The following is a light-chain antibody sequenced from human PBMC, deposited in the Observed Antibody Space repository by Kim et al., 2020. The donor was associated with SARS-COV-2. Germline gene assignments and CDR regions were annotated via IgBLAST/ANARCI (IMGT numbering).Light chain of an antibody. V-gene: IGKV1-27*01. CDR1: QGINNY. J-gene: IGKJ1*01. Sequence: DIQMTQSPSSLSASVGDRVTITCRASQGINNYLAWYQQRPGKVPKLLIYAASTLQSGVPSRFSGSGFGTDFTLTISSLQSEDGATYYCQKYNSAPWTFGRGTKVDIK. CDR3: QKYNSAPWT. CDR2: AAS.